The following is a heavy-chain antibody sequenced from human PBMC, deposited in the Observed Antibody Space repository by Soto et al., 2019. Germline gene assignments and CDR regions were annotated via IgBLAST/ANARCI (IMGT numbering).Heavy chain of an antibody. J-gene: IGHJ4*02. D-gene: IGHD5-12*01. V-gene: IGHV3-33*01. CDR1: GFTFSSYG. CDR3: ARDRALIVATYYFDY. CDR2: IWYDGSNK. Sequence: GGSLRLSCAASGFTFSSYGMHWVRQAPGKGLEWVAVIWYDGSNKYYADSVKGRFTISRDNSKNTLYLQMNSLRAEDTAVYYCARDRALIVATYYFDYWGQGTLVTVSS.